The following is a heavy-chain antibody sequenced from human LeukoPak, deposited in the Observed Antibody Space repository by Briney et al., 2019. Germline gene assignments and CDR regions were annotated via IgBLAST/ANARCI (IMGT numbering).Heavy chain of an antibody. CDR1: GFTFSSYG. V-gene: IGHV3-30*18. D-gene: IGHD1-26*01. Sequence: PGGSLRLSCAASGFTFSSYGMHWVRQAPGKGLEWVAVISYDGSNKYYADSVKGRFTISRDNSKNTLYLQMNSLRAEDTAVYYCAKDPGGSYWAGWFDPWGQGTLVTVSS. CDR3: AKDPGGSYWAGWFDP. J-gene: IGHJ5*02. CDR2: ISYDGSNK.